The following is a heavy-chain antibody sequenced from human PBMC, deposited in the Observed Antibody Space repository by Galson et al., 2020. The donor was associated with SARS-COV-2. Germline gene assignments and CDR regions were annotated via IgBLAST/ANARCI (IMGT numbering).Heavy chain of an antibody. D-gene: IGHD3-10*01. V-gene: IGHV1-18*01. CDR3: AREVAYHMGVRGVISPFDY. J-gene: IGHJ4*02. CDR2: ISAYNGNT. Sequence: ASVKFSCNASGYTFTSYGISWVRQAPGQGLEGMGWISAYNGNTNYAQKLQGRVTMTTDTSTSTAYMELRSLRSDDTAVYYCAREVAYHMGVRGVISPFDYWGQGTLVTVSS. CDR1: GYTFTSYG.